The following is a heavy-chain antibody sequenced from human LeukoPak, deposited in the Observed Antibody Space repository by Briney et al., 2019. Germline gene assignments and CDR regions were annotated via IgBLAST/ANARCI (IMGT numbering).Heavy chain of an antibody. CDR2: ISAHNRNT. V-gene: IGHV1-18*04. Sequence: ASVKVSCQDSGYSFPSHGISRVRPAPGQGIEWMGWISAHNRNTHYAQTHQRRVTMTTDASTSTAYVELKSLRSDYTAVYYCSRVPFGGSNIWYDVWFDPWGRGTLVTVSS. CDR3: SRVPFGGSNIWYDVWFDP. CDR1: GYSFPSHG. J-gene: IGHJ5*02. D-gene: IGHD6-13*01.